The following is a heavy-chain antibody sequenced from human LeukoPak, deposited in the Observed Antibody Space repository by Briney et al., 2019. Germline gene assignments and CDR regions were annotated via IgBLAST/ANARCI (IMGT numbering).Heavy chain of an antibody. Sequence: ASVKVSCKASGYTFTSYDINWVRQATGQGLEWMGWMNPNSGNTGYAQKFQGRVTMTRNTSINPAYMELSSLRYEDTAVYYCARISYYGSGRKYFDYWGQGTLVTVSS. CDR3: ARISYYGSGRKYFDY. D-gene: IGHD3-10*01. V-gene: IGHV1-8*01. CDR2: MNPNSGNT. J-gene: IGHJ4*02. CDR1: GYTFTSYD.